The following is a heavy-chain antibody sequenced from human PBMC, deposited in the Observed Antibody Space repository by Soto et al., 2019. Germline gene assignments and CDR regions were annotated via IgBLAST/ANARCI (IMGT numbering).Heavy chain of an antibody. D-gene: IGHD2-2*01. V-gene: IGHV3-48*01. CDR1: GFTFSSYS. CDR2: ISSSSSTI. CDR3: ARFSTGYLWALDY. Sequence: PGGSLRLSCAASGFTFSSYSMNWVRQAPGKGLEWVSYISSSSSTIYYADSVKGRFTISRDNAKNSLYLQMNSLRADDTAVYYCARFSTGYLWALDYWGQGALVTVSS. J-gene: IGHJ4*02.